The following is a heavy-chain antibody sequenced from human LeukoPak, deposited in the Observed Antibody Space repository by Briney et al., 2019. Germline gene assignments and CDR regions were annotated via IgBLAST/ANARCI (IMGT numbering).Heavy chain of an antibody. J-gene: IGHJ4*02. V-gene: IGHV3-30*01. CDR3: ARRATALDY. Sequence: PGRSLRLSCAASGLTFSSNDMHWVRQAPGKGLEWVAVISSDGSNEDYADSVKGRLTISRDNSKDTLYLQMNSLRAEDTAVYYCARRATALDYWGQGTLVTVSS. D-gene: IGHD5-18*01. CDR2: ISSDGSNE. CDR1: GLTFSSND.